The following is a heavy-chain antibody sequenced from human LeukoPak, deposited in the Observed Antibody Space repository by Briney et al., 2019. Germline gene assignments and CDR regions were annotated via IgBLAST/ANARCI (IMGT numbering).Heavy chain of an antibody. CDR2: ISSGSKYI. J-gene: IGHJ4*02. CDR1: GFSFSSYS. D-gene: IGHD5-18*01. V-gene: IGHV3-21*01. CDR3: ARALSYSYGSMDF. Sequence: GGSLRLSCAASGFSFSSYSMNWVRQAPGKGLEWVSSISSGSKYIYNANSLKGRFTISRDNAKNSLYLQMNSLRAEDTAVYYCARALSYSYGSMDFWGQGTLVIVS.